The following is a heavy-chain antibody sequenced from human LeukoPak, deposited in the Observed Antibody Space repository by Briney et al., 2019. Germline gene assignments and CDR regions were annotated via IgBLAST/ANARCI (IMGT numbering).Heavy chain of an antibody. J-gene: IGHJ4*02. CDR3: AKDGYTYSSGSGTLYYFDY. D-gene: IGHD3-10*01. V-gene: IGHV3-23*01. Sequence: GGSLRLSCAASGFTFSRYAMSWVRQAPGKGLEWVSGISGSGGSTYYADSVKGRFTISRDNSKNTLYLQMNSLRAEDTAVYYCAKDGYTYSSGSGTLYYFDYWGQGTLVTVSS. CDR1: GFTFSRYA. CDR2: ISGSGGST.